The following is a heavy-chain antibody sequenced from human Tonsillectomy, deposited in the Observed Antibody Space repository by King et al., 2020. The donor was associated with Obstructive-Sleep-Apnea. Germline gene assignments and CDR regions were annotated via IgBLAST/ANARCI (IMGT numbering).Heavy chain of an antibody. V-gene: IGHV4-34*01. J-gene: IGHJ4*02. CDR3: ARRSMVRGATVMNY. CDR1: GGSLSNNY. Sequence: VQLQQWGAGLLKPSETLSLTCAVYGGSLSNNYWSWIRQPPGKGLECIGEINHSGSTNYNPSLKSRVTISVDTSKNQFSLKLSSVTAADTAVYYCARRSMVRGATVMNYWGQGALVTVSS. CDR2: INHSGST. D-gene: IGHD3-10*01.